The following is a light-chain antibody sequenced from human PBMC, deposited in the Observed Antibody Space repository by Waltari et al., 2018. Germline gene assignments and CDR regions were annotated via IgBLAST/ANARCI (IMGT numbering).Light chain of an antibody. CDR2: SIS. CDR3: LLYYGSVGL. CDR1: TGTVTSPYQ. J-gene: IGLJ2*01. V-gene: IGLV7-43*01. Sequence: QTVVTQEPSLTVSPGGTVTLPCASTTGTVTSPYQQNSFQQKPGQAPRALIYSISNRYSWTPARFSGSLLGGKAALTLSGVQPEDEADYYCLLYYGSVGLFGGGTKLTVL.